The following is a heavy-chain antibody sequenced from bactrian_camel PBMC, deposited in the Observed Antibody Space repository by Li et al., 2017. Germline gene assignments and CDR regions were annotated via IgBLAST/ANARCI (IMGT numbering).Heavy chain of an antibody. CDR2: IEHGGGET. J-gene: IGHJ4*01. D-gene: IGHD1*01. CDR1: GSLFSNYD. Sequence: VQLVESGGGLVQPGGSLRLTCLFSGSLFSNYDMSWLRQAPGKGFEWVSTIEHGGGETYYSASLKGRFTISRDNAKNTMYLQMNSLNSGDTALYYCARAHNGAYHYWGRGPRSPSP. V-gene: IGHV3S40*01.